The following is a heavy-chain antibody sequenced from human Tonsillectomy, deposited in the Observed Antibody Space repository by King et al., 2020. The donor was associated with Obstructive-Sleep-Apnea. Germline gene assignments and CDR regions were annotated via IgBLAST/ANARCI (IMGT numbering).Heavy chain of an antibody. D-gene: IGHD5-24*01. CDR1: GGSISSSSYY. CDR2: IYYSGST. V-gene: IGHV4-39*07. CDR3: ARDGPGDAGLESPFDY. J-gene: IGHJ4*02. Sequence: QLQESGPGLVKPSETLSLTCTVSGGSISSSSYYWGWIRQPPGKGLEWIGSIYYSGSTYYNPSLKSRVTISVDTSKNQFSLKLSSVTAADTAVYYCARDGPGDAGLESPFDYWGQGTLVTVSS.